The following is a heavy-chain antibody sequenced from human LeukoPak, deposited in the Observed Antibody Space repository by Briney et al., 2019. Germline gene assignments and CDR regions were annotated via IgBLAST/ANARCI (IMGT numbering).Heavy chain of an antibody. D-gene: IGHD2-2*01. Sequence: SETLSLTCAVYGWSFNDYYWNWIRQPPGKGLEWIGEINARGDTNYNPSLKSRVTISVDASKKQFSLRLTSMIAADTALYYCARGQVPAARGYNWFDPWGQGTLVTVSS. CDR1: GWSFNDYY. CDR2: INARGDT. J-gene: IGHJ5*02. CDR3: ARGQVPAARGYNWFDP. V-gene: IGHV4-34*01.